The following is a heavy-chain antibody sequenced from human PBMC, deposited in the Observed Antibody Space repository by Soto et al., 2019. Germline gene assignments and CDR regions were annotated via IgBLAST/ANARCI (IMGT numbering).Heavy chain of an antibody. CDR2: IHGGGNSA. D-gene: IGHD5-18*01. J-gene: IGHJ4*02. Sequence: EVQLLESGGDLVQPGRSLRLSCAASGFTFSGYAMSWVRQAPGKGLEWVSVIHGGGNSAYYADSVKGRFTISRDNSKNPLYLQMSSLRGEDTAVYYCANERGRVTYPWHFDFWGQGTLVTVSS. V-gene: IGHV3-23*01. CDR3: ANERGRVTYPWHFDF. CDR1: GFTFSGYA.